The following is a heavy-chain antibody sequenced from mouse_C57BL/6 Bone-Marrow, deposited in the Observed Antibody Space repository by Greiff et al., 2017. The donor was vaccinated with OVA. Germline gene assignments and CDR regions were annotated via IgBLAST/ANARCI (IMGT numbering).Heavy chain of an antibody. J-gene: IGHJ2*01. CDR2: ISNLAYSI. CDR1: GFTFSDYG. Sequence: DVKLVESGGGLVQPGGSLKLSCAASGFTFSDYGMAWVRQAPRKGPAWVAFISNLAYSIYYADTVTGRFTISRENAKNTLYLEMSSLRSEDTAMDYCARRNWDSSFDYWGQGTTLTVSS. CDR3: ARRNWDSSFDY. V-gene: IGHV5-15*04. D-gene: IGHD4-1*01.